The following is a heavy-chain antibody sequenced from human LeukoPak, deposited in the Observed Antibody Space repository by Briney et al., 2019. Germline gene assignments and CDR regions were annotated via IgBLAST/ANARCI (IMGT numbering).Heavy chain of an antibody. V-gene: IGHV3-7*01. D-gene: IGHD5-12*01. J-gene: IGHJ4*02. CDR3: AREYVDIVPMGSSDY. Sequence: GGSLRLSCAASGFTFSSYWMNWVRQAPGKGLEWVANIKQDGSEKYYVDSVKGRFTISRDNAKNSLYLQMNSLRVEDTAVYYCAREYVDIVPMGSSDYWGQGTLVTVSS. CDR2: IKQDGSEK. CDR1: GFTFSSYW.